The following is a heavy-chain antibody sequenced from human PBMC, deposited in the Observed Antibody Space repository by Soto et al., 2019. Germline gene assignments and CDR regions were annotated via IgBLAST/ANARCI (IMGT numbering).Heavy chain of an antibody. CDR1: GYTFTSCY. CDR2: IHPSGDT. V-gene: IGHV1-46*01. D-gene: IGHD2-15*01. Sequence: ASVQVSCKASGYTFTSCYMHCVRQAPGQGLEWMGMIHPSGDTGYAQKFRGRVTMTIDTSTTTAYMELRNLTSEDTAVYFSVRGYCTTSPCSGDFQFWGQGTLVTVSS. J-gene: IGHJ1*01. CDR3: VRGYCTTSPCSGDFQF.